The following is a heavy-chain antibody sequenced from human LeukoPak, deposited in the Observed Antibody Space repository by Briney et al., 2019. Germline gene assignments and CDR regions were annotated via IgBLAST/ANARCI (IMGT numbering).Heavy chain of an antibody. J-gene: IGHJ4*02. D-gene: IGHD5-12*01. V-gene: IGHV3-49*04. CDR1: GFTFSHYA. CDR2: IRSKNYGATA. CDR3: TRGLAGFTGYDDY. Sequence: GGSLRLSCAASGFTFSHYAMHWVRQAPGKGLEWVGFIRSKNYGATADYAASVEGRFTISRDDSKNIAYLQMNGLKTEDTAVYYCTRGLAGFTGYDDYWGQGTLVTVSS.